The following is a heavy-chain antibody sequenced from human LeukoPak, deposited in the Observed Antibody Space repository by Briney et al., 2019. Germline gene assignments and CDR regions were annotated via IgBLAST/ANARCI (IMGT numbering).Heavy chain of an antibody. CDR2: ISAYNGNT. D-gene: IGHD4-17*01. CDR1: GGTFSSYA. CDR3: ARVPIFDGDFIDY. Sequence: GASVKVSCKASGGTFSSYAISWVRQAPGQGLEWMGWISAYNGNTNYAQKLQGRVTMTTDTSTSTAYMELRSLRSDDTAVYYCARVPIFDGDFIDYWGQGTLVTVSS. J-gene: IGHJ4*02. V-gene: IGHV1-18*01.